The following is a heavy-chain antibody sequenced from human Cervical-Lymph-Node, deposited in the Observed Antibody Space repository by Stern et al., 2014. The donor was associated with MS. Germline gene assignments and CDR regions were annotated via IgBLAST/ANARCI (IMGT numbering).Heavy chain of an antibody. D-gene: IGHD1-7*01. CDR2: IWYDGNNK. J-gene: IGHJ4*02. V-gene: IGHV3-33*01. Sequence: QVQLVESGGGVVQPGRSLRLSCAASGFPFSNYGMHWVRQAPGKGLEWLAVIWYDGNNKYYADSVKGRFTISRDNSKNTLFLQMSSLTAEDTALYYCARGNWNYEGMGYWGQGTLVTVSS. CDR1: GFPFSNYG. CDR3: ARGNWNYEGMGY.